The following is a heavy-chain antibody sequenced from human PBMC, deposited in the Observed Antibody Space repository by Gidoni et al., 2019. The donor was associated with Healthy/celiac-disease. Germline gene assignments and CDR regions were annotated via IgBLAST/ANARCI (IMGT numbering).Heavy chain of an antibody. Sequence: QVQLVESGGGVVQPGRSLRLSCAASGFTFTSYAMHWVRQAPGKGLEWVAVIWYDGSNKYYADSVKGRFTISRDNSKNTLYLQMNSLRAEDTAVYYCARDDSSGHFDYWGQGTLVTVSS. D-gene: IGHD3-22*01. CDR1: GFTFTSYA. J-gene: IGHJ4*02. CDR3: ARDDSSGHFDY. V-gene: IGHV3-33*01. CDR2: IWYDGSNK.